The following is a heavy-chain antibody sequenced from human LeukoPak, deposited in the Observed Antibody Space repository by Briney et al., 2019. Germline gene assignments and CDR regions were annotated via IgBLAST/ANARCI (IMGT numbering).Heavy chain of an antibody. CDR2: IYPGDSYT. Sequence: GEALEISCEGSGYSFTSYWIAWVRPVPGKGVEWMGMIYPGDSYTRYSPSFQGQVTISADKSITTAYLQWSSLKASDTAMYYCARHEANRFDPWGQGTLVTVSS. CDR1: GYSFTSYW. CDR3: ARHEANRFDP. V-gene: IGHV5-51*01. J-gene: IGHJ5*02.